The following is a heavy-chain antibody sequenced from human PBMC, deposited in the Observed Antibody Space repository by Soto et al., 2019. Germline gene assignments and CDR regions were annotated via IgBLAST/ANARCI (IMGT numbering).Heavy chain of an antibody. V-gene: IGHV3-15*07. CDR3: TLDSYSTMIVARFDY. CDR2: IKSKIDGGTT. Sequence: PGESLKISCAASGFTFTNAWINWVRQAPGKGLEWVGRIKSKIDGGTTDFAAPVKGRFAISRDDSQNMVYLQMTSLKIEDTAVYFCTLDSYSTMIVARFDYWGHGTLVTGSS. CDR1: GFTFTNAW. J-gene: IGHJ4*01. D-gene: IGHD3-22*01.